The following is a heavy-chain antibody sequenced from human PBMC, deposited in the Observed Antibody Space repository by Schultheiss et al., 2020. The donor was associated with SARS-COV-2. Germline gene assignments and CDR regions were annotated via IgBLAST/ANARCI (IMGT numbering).Heavy chain of an antibody. CDR3: ARVRGSYYGNYYYYGMDV. Sequence: ESLKISCAASGFTFSSYGMHWVRQAPGKGLEWIGHIYYSGSTYYNPSLKSRVTISVDTSKNQFSLKLSSVTAADTAVYYCARVRGSYYGNYYYYGMDVWGQGTTVTVSS. CDR1: GFTFSSYG. D-gene: IGHD1-26*01. V-gene: IGHV4-59*05. CDR2: IYYSGST. J-gene: IGHJ6*02.